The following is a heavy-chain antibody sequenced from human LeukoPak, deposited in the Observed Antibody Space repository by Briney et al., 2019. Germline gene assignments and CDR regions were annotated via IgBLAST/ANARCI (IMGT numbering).Heavy chain of an antibody. CDR2: IYSEGTT. V-gene: IGHV3-66*01. J-gene: IGHJ6*02. CDR1: GIDFSTDY. Sequence: GGSLRLSCVASGIDFSTDYITWVRQAPGKGLEWVSIIYSEGTTYYADSVKGRFSISRDISKNTVTLQMSSLRAEDTAVYYCARDRFNGMDVWGQGPTVTVS. D-gene: IGHD3-3*01. CDR3: ARDRFNGMDV.